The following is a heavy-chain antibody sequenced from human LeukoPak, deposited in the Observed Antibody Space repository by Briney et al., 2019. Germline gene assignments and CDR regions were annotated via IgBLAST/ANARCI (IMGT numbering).Heavy chain of an antibody. Sequence: GGSLRLSCSAAGFTFSSHAMHWVRQAPGKGLEYVSTINDNGGITYYADSVKGRFTISRDNSKNTLYLQMNSLRAEDTAVYYCARDISSGYYDAFDIWGQGTMVTVSS. V-gene: IGHV3-64*04. CDR2: INDNGGIT. CDR1: GFTFSSHA. J-gene: IGHJ3*02. D-gene: IGHD3-22*01. CDR3: ARDISSGYYDAFDI.